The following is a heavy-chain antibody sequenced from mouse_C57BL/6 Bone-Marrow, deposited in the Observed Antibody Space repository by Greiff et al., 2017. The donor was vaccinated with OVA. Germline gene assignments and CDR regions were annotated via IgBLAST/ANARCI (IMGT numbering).Heavy chain of an antibody. J-gene: IGHJ4*01. V-gene: IGHV14-4*01. Sequence: EVKLVESGAELVRPGASVKLSCTASGFNIKDDYMHWVKQRPEQGLEWIGWIDPENGDTEYASKFQGKATITADTSSNTAYLQLSSLTSEDTAVYYCTKGGDYAMDYWGQGTSVTVSS. CDR2: IDPENGDT. CDR3: TKGGDYAMDY. CDR1: GFNIKDDY. D-gene: IGHD1-1*02.